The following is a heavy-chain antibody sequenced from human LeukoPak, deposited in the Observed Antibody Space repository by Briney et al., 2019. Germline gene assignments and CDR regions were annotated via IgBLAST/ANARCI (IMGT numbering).Heavy chain of an antibody. CDR3: AKIGRRYDFWTGYYEEEVDYMDV. J-gene: IGHJ6*03. CDR1: GFTFSNYG. V-gene: IGHV3-23*02. Sequence: GGSLRLSCAASGFTFSNYGMSWVRQAPGKGLEWVSGISDSGGSTKYEVSVKGRFTISRDNYKDTLYLQMNSLRAEDTAVYYCAKIGRRYDFWTGYYEEEVDYMDVWGKGTTVTVSS. D-gene: IGHD3-3*01. CDR2: ISDSGGST.